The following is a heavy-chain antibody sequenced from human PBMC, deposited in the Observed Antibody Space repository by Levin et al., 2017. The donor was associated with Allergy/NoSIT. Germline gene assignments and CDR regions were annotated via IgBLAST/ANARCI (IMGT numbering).Heavy chain of an antibody. V-gene: IGHV3-23*01. J-gene: IGHJ4*02. CDR3: AKAAPPQPYYDILTGSFQGYYFDD. D-gene: IGHD3-9*01. CDR2: LSNRGGST. Sequence: GESLKISCAASGFTFRHYGMSWVRQAPGKGLEWVSTLSNRGGSTYYADSVKGRFTISRDNSKNTLFLQINSLRAEDTAVYYCAKAAPPQPYYDILTGSFQGYYFDDWGQGTLVTVSS. CDR1: GFTFRHYG.